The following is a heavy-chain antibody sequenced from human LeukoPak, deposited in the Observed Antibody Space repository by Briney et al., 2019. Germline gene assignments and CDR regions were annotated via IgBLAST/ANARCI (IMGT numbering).Heavy chain of an antibody. J-gene: IGHJ4*01. D-gene: IGHD1-14*01. CDR2: ISEGGGST. CDR3: AKQPLPSTTYYFDY. V-gene: IGHV3-23*01. CDR1: GVNFTDYA. Sequence: PGGSLRLSGAPPGVNFTDYAMCSGCQAPGKGLEWVSAISEGGGSTYYADSVKGRFTISRDNSKNTLYLQMNSLRADDTAVYYCAKQPLPSTTYYFDYLGHATLVTVSS.